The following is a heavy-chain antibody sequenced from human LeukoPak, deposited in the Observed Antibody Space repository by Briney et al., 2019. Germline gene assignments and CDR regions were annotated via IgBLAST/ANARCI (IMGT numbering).Heavy chain of an antibody. V-gene: IGHV4-39*07. Sequence: SETLPLTCTVSGGSISTSSYYWGWIRQPPGKGLEWIGSIYYSGSTYYNPSLKSRVTISVDTSKNQFSLKLSSVTAADTAVYYCAGEVFYVGDDYGDFFDYWGQGTLVTVSS. CDR1: GGSISTSSYY. CDR2: IYYSGST. J-gene: IGHJ4*02. D-gene: IGHD4-17*01. CDR3: AGEVFYVGDDYGDFFDY.